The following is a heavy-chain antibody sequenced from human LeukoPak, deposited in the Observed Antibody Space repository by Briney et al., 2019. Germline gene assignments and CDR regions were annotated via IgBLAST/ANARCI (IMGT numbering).Heavy chain of an antibody. J-gene: IGHJ4*02. V-gene: IGHV4-38-2*02. CDR1: GYSISSGYY. CDR2: IYHSGST. CDR3: ARSYNWNYDY. D-gene: IGHD1-7*01. Sequence: SETLSLTCTVSGYSISSGYYWGWIRQPPGKGLEWIGSIYHSGSTYYNPSLKSRVTISVDTAKNQFSLKLSSVTAADVAVYYCARSYNWNYDYWGQGTLVTVSS.